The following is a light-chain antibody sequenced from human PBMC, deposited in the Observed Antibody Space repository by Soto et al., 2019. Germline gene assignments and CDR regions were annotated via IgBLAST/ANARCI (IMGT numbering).Light chain of an antibody. CDR2: AAS. CDR3: LQDYNYPIT. V-gene: IGKV1-12*01. CDR1: QAVSTW. Sequence: DIQMTQSPSAGSASVGDTFTVTCRASQAVSTWLAWYQQKPGGAPKLLIYAASTLQSGVPSRFSGSGSGTDFTLTIRSLQPEDFATYYCLQDYNYPITFGQGTRLEIK. J-gene: IGKJ5*01.